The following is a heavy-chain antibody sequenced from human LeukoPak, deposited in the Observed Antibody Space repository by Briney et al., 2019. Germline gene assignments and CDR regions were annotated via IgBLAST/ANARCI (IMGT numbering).Heavy chain of an antibody. J-gene: IGHJ4*02. Sequence: GASVKVSCKASGYTFTDYYIHWVRQAPGQGLEWMGWINPKSGGTRYAQNFQGRVTMTRDTSITTAYMELSRLRSNDTAVFYCARVLCCDVGTTFLFDYWGQGTLVTASS. D-gene: IGHD1-1*01. CDR3: ARVLCCDVGTTFLFDY. V-gene: IGHV1-2*02. CDR2: INPKSGGT. CDR1: GYTFTDYY.